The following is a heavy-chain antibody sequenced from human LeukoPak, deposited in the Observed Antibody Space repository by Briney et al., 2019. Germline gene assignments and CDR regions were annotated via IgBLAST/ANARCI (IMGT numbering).Heavy chain of an antibody. D-gene: IGHD3-10*01. CDR2: ITYDGGTE. Sequence: GGSLRLSCAPSGFIFSNYAMHWVRQAPGKGLEWVAVITYDGGTEYYPDSVKGRFTISRDNSKSTLYLQMNSLRAEDTAVYYCAREIWFGELSGYWGQGTLVTVSS. J-gene: IGHJ4*02. CDR3: AREIWFGELSGY. V-gene: IGHV3-30-3*01. CDR1: GFIFSNYA.